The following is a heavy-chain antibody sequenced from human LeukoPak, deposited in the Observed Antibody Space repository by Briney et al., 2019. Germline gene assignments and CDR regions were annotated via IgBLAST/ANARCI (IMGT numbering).Heavy chain of an antibody. J-gene: IGHJ5*02. CDR2: MSYSGST. D-gene: IGHD1-26*01. CDR3: ARGIVGGTNWFDP. V-gene: IGHV4-59*12. CDR1: GGSISSDY. Sequence: PSETLSLTCSVSGGSISSDYWSWIRQPPGKGLEWIGYMSYSGSTYYNPSLKSRVTISVDKSKNQFSLNLRSVTAADTAVYYCARGIVGGTNWFDPWGQGTLVTVPS.